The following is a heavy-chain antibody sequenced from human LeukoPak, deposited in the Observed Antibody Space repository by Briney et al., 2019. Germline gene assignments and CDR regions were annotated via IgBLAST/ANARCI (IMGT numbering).Heavy chain of an antibody. CDR1: GYSFSSYW. J-gene: IGHJ4*02. D-gene: IGHD3-22*01. Sequence: PGESLKISCEGSGYSFSSYWIGWVRQMPDKGLEWMGIIYPGDSDTRYSPSFQGQVTISADKSIGTAYPQWSSLKASDTAMYYCARAKYYYDSTGLYFDSWGQGTLATVSS. CDR3: ARAKYYYDSTGLYFDS. V-gene: IGHV5-51*01. CDR2: IYPGDSDT.